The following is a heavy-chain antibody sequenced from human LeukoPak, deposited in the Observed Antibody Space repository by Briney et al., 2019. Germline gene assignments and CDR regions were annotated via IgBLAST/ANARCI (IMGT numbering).Heavy chain of an antibody. J-gene: IGHJ5*02. CDR1: GYTFTSYD. V-gene: IGHV1-8*01. Sequence: ASVKVSCKASGYTFTSYDINWVRQATGQGLEWMGWMNPNSGNTGYAQKFQGRVTMTRNTSISTAYMELRSLRSEDTAVYYCARGSLLTLYSGSSHNWFDPWGQGTLVTVSS. CDR3: ARGSLLTLYSGSSHNWFDP. CDR2: MNPNSGNT. D-gene: IGHD1-26*01.